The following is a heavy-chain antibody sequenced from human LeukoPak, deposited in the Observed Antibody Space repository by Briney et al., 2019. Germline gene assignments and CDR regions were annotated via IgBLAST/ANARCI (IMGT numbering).Heavy chain of an antibody. Sequence: GGSLRLSCAASGFTFSSYSMNWVRQAPGKGLEWVSSISSSSSYIYYADSVKGRFTISRDNSKNTLYLQMNSLRAEDTAVYYCANPTLLLYYYDSSGYGMDVWGQGTTVTVSS. CDR3: ANPTLLLYYYDSSGYGMDV. CDR1: GFTFSSYS. V-gene: IGHV3-21*04. CDR2: ISSSSSYI. J-gene: IGHJ6*02. D-gene: IGHD3-22*01.